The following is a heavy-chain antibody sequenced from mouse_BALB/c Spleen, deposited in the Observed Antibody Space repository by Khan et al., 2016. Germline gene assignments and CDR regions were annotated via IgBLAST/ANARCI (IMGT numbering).Heavy chain of an antibody. J-gene: IGHJ4*01. CDR3: AREAVVAVMDY. CDR1: GFSLTSYG. Sequence: QVQLKESGPGLVAPSQSLSITCTVSGFSLTSYGVHWVRQPPGKGLEWLGVIWAGGSTNYNSALMSRLSIIKNNSKSQVFLKMNSLQTYDTAMYYCAREAVVAVMDYWGQGTSVTVSS. V-gene: IGHV2-9*02. CDR2: IWAGGST. D-gene: IGHD1-1*01.